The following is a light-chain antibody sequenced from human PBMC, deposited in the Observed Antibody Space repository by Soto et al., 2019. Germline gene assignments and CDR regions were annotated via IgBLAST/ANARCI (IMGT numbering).Light chain of an antibody. Sequence: EIVLTRSPGTLSLSPGERATLSCRASHSVSSSYLAWYQQKPGQAPRLLIYAASTRAAGIPDRFSGSGSGTDFTLTISRLEPEDSAVYHCQQYGTSSWTFGQGTKVDI. CDR3: QQYGTSSWT. V-gene: IGKV3-20*01. CDR1: HSVSSSY. J-gene: IGKJ1*01. CDR2: AAS.